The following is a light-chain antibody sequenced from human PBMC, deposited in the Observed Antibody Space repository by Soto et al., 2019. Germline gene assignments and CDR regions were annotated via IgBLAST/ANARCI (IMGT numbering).Light chain of an antibody. CDR2: AAS. V-gene: IGKV3-20*01. CDR3: QQNDISPFT. CDR1: QSVSSSY. J-gene: IGKJ2*01. Sequence: EIVLTHSPGTLSLSPGARAPLSCRASQSVSSSYLAWYKQKPGQAPSLLIYAASSRAAGIPDRFSGSGSGTDFTLTISRLESEDFAVYYCQQNDISPFTFGQGTKVDIK.